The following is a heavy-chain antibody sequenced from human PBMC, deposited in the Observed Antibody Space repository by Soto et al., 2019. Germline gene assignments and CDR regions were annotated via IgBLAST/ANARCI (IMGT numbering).Heavy chain of an antibody. Sequence: QVQLQESGPGLVKTSETLSLTCTVSGGSVSSGPYHWNWVRQPPGKGLEWIGHLSYSGTANYSPSFRGRVTMATDTSKNQFSLRLTSVTAADTAVYYCMRSHGAYWGQGTLVTVSP. CDR2: LSYSGTA. CDR3: MRSHGAY. D-gene: IGHD2-8*01. V-gene: IGHV4-61*01. CDR1: GGSVSSGPYH. J-gene: IGHJ4*02.